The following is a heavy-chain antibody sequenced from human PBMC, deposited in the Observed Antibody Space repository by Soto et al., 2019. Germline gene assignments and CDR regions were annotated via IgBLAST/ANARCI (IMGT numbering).Heavy chain of an antibody. V-gene: IGHV3-30*04. Sequence: QVQLVESGGSVVQPGRSLRLSCAASGFTFSSYPLHWVRQAPGKGLEWVAVISYDASVTYYADSVKGQFTFSRDNAKNTLYLQMNSLRSEDTAVYYCARASYGGDYGYYFDYWGQGTLVTVSS. D-gene: IGHD4-17*01. J-gene: IGHJ4*02. CDR2: ISYDASVT. CDR1: GFTFSSYP. CDR3: ARASYGGDYGYYFDY.